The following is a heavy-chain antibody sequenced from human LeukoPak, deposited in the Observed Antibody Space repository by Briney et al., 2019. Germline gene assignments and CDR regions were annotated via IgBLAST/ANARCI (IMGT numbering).Heavy chain of an antibody. J-gene: IGHJ1*01. V-gene: IGHV1-2*07. D-gene: IGHD6-19*01. CDR2: IHPYRGVT. CDR3: ARDDGYSSGWERYFQH. Sequence: ASVKVSCKASGYIFTAYYLHWVRQTPGQGLEWMGYIHPYRGVTNYAHKFHGRVTLTRDTSINTAYMELSSLRSDDTAVYYCARDDGYSSGWERYFQHWGQGTLVTVSS. CDR1: GYIFTAYY.